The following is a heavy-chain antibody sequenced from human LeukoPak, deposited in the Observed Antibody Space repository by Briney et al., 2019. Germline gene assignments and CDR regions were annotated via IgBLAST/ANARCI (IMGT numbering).Heavy chain of an antibody. Sequence: ASVKVSCKASGYTFTSYAMHWVRQAPGQRLEWMGWSNAGNGNTKYSQEFQGRVTITRDTSASTAYMELSSLRSEDTAVYYCARESTVTSYYYYYMDVWGKGTTVTVSS. J-gene: IGHJ6*03. D-gene: IGHD4-17*01. V-gene: IGHV1-3*02. CDR2: SNAGNGNT. CDR1: GYTFTSYA. CDR3: ARESTVTSYYYYYMDV.